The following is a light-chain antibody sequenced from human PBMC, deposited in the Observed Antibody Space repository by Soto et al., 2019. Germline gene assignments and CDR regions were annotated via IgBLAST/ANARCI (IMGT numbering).Light chain of an antibody. V-gene: IGKV3-15*01. CDR1: QSVSSN. CDR3: QQYNNWPPYT. Sequence: EIVMTQSPATLSVSPGERATLSCRASQSVSSNLAWYQQKRGQAPRLLIYGASTRANGIPARFSGSGSGTEFTLTISSLQSEDFAVYYCQQYNNWPPYTFGQGTKLEIK. J-gene: IGKJ2*01. CDR2: GAS.